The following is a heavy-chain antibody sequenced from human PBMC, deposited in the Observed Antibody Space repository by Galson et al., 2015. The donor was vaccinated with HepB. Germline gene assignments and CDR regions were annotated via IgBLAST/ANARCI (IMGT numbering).Heavy chain of an antibody. D-gene: IGHD3-3*01. CDR1: GFTFSSYW. CDR2: IKQDGSEK. Sequence: SLRLSCAASGFTFSSYWMSWVRQAPGKGLEWVANIKQDGSEKYYVDSVKGRFTISRDNAKNSLYLQMNSLRAEDTAVYYCARDPGATIFGVVIRYGMGVWGQGTTVTVSS. J-gene: IGHJ6*02. CDR3: ARDPGATIFGVVIRYGMGV. V-gene: IGHV3-7*01.